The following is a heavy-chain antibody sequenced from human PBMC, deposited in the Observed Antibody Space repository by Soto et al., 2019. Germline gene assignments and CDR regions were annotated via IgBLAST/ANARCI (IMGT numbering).Heavy chain of an antibody. CDR2: INPNSGGT. CDR3: ARGGSLWFGELSAYYYGMDV. J-gene: IGHJ6*02. V-gene: IGHV1-2*04. Sequence: ASVKVSCKASGYTFTGYYMHWVRQAPGQGLEWMGWINPNSGGTNYAQKFQGWVTMTRDTSISTAYMELSRLRSDVTAVYYCARGGSLWFGELSAYYYGMDVWGQGTTVTVSS. CDR1: GYTFTGYY. D-gene: IGHD3-10*01.